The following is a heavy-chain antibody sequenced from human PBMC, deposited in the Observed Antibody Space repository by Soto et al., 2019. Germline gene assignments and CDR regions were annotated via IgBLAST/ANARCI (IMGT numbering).Heavy chain of an antibody. D-gene: IGHD6-6*01. CDR2: IYYSGST. V-gene: IGHV4-30-4*01. J-gene: IGHJ5*02. Sequence: SETLSLTCTVSGGSIGSGDYYWSWIRQPPGKGLEWIGYIYYSGSTYYNPSLKSRVTISVDTSKNQFSLKLSSVTAADTAVYYCARERPDGARLDPWGQGTLVTVSS. CDR1: GGSIGSGDYY. CDR3: ARERPDGARLDP.